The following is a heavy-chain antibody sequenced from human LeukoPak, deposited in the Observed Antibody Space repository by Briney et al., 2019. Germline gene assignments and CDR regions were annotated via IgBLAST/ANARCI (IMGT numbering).Heavy chain of an antibody. D-gene: IGHD2-21*01. CDR2: IIPIFGTA. V-gene: IGHV1-69*13. J-gene: IGHJ4*02. Sequence: SVKVSCKASGGTFSSYAISWVRQAPGQGLEWMGGIIPIFGTANYAQKFQGRVTITADESTSTAYMELSSLRSEDTAVCYCARDILYPTISASFDYWGQGTLVTVSS. CDR1: GGTFSSYA. CDR3: ARDILYPTISASFDY.